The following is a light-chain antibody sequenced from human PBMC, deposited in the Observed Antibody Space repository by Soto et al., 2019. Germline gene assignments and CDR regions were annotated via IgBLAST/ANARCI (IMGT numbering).Light chain of an antibody. CDR3: CSYAGNYTLL. Sequence: QSALTQPRSVSGSPGQSVTVSCTGTSRDVGIYNYVSWYQQRPGTAPKVMIYGVTKRPSGVPDRFSGSKSANTASLTISGLQADDEADYYCCSYAGNYTLLFGGGTKLTVL. J-gene: IGLJ2*01. CDR2: GVT. V-gene: IGLV2-11*01. CDR1: SRDVGIYNY.